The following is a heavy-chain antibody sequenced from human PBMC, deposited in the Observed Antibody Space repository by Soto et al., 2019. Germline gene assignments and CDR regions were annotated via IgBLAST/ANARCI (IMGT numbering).Heavy chain of an antibody. J-gene: IGHJ6*02. V-gene: IGHV3-53*01. D-gene: IGHD3-3*01. CDR1: GFTVSSNY. CDR3: ARDQSGYDFWSGPYGMDV. CDR2: IYSGGST. Sequence: GGSLRLSCAASGFTVSSNYMSWVRRAPGKGLEWVSVIYSGGSTYYADSVKGRFTISRDNSKNTLYLQMNSLRAEDTAVYYCARDQSGYDFWSGPYGMDVWGQGTTVTVSS.